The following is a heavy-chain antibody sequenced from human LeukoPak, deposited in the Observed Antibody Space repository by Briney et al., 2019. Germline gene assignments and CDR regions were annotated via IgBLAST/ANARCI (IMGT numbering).Heavy chain of an antibody. V-gene: IGHV3-48*01. CDR2: ISSSSSAI. Sequence: GGSLRLSCAASGFTFSSYSMNWVRQAPGKGLEWVSYISSSSSAIYYADSVKGRCTISRDNAKNSLYLQMNSLRAEDTAVYYSARDAPIAAAGYYYYYYGMNVWGQGTTVTVSS. CDR3: ARDAPIAAAGYYYYYYGMNV. CDR1: GFTFSSYS. J-gene: IGHJ6*02. D-gene: IGHD6-13*01.